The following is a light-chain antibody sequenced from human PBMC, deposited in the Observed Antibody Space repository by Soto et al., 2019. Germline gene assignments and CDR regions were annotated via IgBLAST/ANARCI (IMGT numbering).Light chain of an antibody. V-gene: IGKV3-11*01. CDR1: QSISSY. CDR2: DAF. J-gene: IGKJ1*01. CDR3: QHRSNWPRT. Sequence: EIVLTQSPATLSLSPGERATLSCRASQSISSYLAWYQQKPGQAPRLLIYDAFNRATGIPARFSGSVSGTDFTLTISSLEPEDFAVYYCQHRSNWPRTFGQGTKVEIK.